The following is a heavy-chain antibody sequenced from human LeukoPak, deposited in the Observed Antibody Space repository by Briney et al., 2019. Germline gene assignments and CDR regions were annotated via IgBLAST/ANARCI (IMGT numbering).Heavy chain of an antibody. Sequence: GGSLRLSCAASGFTFTNYWMSWVRQAPGKGLEWVANIKQDGREKYYVDSVKGRFTISRDNAKNSLYLQMSSLRAEDTAVYYCARKGELERRRSWDYWGQGTLVTVSS. CDR2: IKQDGREK. V-gene: IGHV3-7*03. CDR1: GFTFTNYW. J-gene: IGHJ4*02. D-gene: IGHD1-1*01. CDR3: ARKGELERRRSWDY.